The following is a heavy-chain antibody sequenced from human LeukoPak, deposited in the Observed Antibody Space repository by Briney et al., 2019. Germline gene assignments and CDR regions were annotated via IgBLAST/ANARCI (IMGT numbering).Heavy chain of an antibody. D-gene: IGHD2-21*02. J-gene: IGHJ4*02. Sequence: GGSLRLSCAASGFTFSNYGMSWVRQAPGKGLEWISAISGSSGTTYYADSVKGRFTISRDNSKNTLYLQMNSLRAEDTAVYYCAKGRLVVTALDYWGQGTLVTVSS. CDR1: GFTFSNYG. CDR2: ISGSSGTT. CDR3: AKGRLVVTALDY. V-gene: IGHV3-23*01.